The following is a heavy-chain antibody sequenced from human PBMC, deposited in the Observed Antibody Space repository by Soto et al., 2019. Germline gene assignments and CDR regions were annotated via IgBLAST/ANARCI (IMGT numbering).Heavy chain of an antibody. J-gene: IGHJ4*02. CDR3: ARRKLSDYVWGSYRYHFDY. CDR1: GGSFSGYY. CDR2: INHSGST. D-gene: IGHD3-16*02. Sequence: SETLSLTXAVYGGSFSGYYWSWIRQPPGKGLEWIGEINHSGSTNYNPSLKSRVTISVDTSKNQFSLKLSSVTAADTAVYYCARRKLSDYVWGSYRYHFDYWGQGTVVTVSS. V-gene: IGHV4-34*01.